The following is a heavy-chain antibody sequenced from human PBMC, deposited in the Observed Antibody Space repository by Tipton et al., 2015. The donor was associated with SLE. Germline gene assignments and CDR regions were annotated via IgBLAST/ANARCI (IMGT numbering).Heavy chain of an antibody. CDR1: GFSFSDDW. V-gene: IGHV3-74*01. D-gene: IGHD2-2*01. J-gene: IGHJ3*02. CDR2: LKSDGSDT. Sequence: SLRLSCAASGFSFSDDWVHWVRQAPGKGLVWLSRLKSDGSDTVYADSVKGRFAVSRDNSRKTLFLQMSSLRPEDTAVYFCARAPGSSTGSASRYAFDIWGQGTAITVSP. CDR3: ARAPGSSTGSASRYAFDI.